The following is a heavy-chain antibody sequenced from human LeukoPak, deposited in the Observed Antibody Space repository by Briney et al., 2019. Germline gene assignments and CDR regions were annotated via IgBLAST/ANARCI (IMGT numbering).Heavy chain of an antibody. Sequence: SETLSLTCTVSGGSIGSYYWSWIRQPPGKGLEWIGYIYYSGSTNYNPSLKSRVTISVDTSKNQFSLKLSSVTAADTAVYYCARDIVVVPAAIGFAGYAFDIWGQGTMVTVSS. CDR3: ARDIVVVPAAIGFAGYAFDI. CDR1: GGSIGSYY. V-gene: IGHV4-59*01. D-gene: IGHD2-2*01. CDR2: IYYSGST. J-gene: IGHJ3*02.